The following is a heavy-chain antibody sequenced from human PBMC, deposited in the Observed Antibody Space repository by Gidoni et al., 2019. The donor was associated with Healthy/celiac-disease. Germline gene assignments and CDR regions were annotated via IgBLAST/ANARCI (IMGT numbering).Heavy chain of an antibody. CDR2: ISGSGGST. J-gene: IGHJ4*02. CDR1: GFTFSRDA. CDR3: AKVFTIGYSGFYFDY. V-gene: IGHV3-23*01. Sequence: EVQLLESGGGLVQHGGSLRLSCAASGFTFSRDAMSWVRQAPGKGLGWVSAISGSGGSTYYADSVKGRFTISRDNSKNTLYLQMNSLRAEDTAVYYCAKVFTIGYSGFYFDYWGQGTLVTVSS. D-gene: IGHD5-12*01.